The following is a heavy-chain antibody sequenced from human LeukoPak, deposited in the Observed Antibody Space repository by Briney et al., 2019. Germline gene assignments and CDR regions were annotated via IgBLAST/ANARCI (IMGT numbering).Heavy chain of an antibody. CDR3: AVQRGYSYGYLDY. D-gene: IGHD5-18*01. Sequence: GGSLRLSCAASGFTFSTYTMNWVRQAPGKGLEWVSSISSSSSYMYYVDSVKGRFTISRDNAKHSLSLQTNSLRAEGTAVYYRAVQRGYSYGYLDYWGQGTLVTVSS. CDR1: GFTFSTYT. V-gene: IGHV3-21*01. J-gene: IGHJ4*02. CDR2: ISSSSSYM.